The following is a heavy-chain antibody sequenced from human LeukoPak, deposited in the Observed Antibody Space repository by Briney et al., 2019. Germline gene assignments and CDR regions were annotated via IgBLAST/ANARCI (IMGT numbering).Heavy chain of an antibody. J-gene: IGHJ6*02. CDR3: AAASVNYYYYGMDV. CDR2: IYYSGST. CDR1: NGSISSYY. Sequence: PSETLSLTCTVSNGSISSYYWSWIRQPPGKELEWIGYIYYSGSTNYNPSLKSRVTISVDTSKNQFSLKLSSVTAADTAVYYCAAASVNYYYYGMDVWGQGTTVTVSS. D-gene: IGHD2-15*01. V-gene: IGHV4-59*01.